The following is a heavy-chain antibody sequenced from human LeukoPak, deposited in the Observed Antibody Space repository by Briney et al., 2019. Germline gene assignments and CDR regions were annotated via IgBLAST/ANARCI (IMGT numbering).Heavy chain of an antibody. J-gene: IGHJ4*02. CDR3: ARSYCGGDCLHFDY. CDR2: INAGNGNT. V-gene: IGHV1-3*01. D-gene: IGHD2-21*02. CDR1: GYTFTSYA. Sequence: ASVKVSCKASGYTFTSYAMHWVRQAPGQRLEWMGWINAGNGNTKYSRKFQGRVTITRDTSASTAYMELSSLRSEDTAVYYCARSYCGGDCLHFDYWGQGTLVTASS.